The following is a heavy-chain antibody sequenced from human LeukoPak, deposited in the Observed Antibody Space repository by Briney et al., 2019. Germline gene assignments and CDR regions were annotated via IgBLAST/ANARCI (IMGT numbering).Heavy chain of an antibody. D-gene: IGHD3-22*01. CDR2: ISGSGGST. Sequence: GGSLRLSCAASGFTFSGYAMSWVRQAPGKGLEWVSAISGSGGSTYYADPVKGRFTISRDNSKNTLYLQMDSLRGEDTAVYYCAKEGKSIDTMIVVVISYFDYWGQGTLDTVSS. V-gene: IGHV3-23*01. J-gene: IGHJ4*02. CDR1: GFTFSGYA. CDR3: AKEGKSIDTMIVVVISYFDY.